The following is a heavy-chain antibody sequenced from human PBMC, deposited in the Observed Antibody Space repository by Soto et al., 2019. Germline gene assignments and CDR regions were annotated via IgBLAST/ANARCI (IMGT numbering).Heavy chain of an antibody. Sequence: QVQLVQFGAEVKKPGASVRVSCKASGYTFTSYGISWVRQAPGQGLEWMGWISGYNGNTNYAQKLQGRVTMTKDTSXSXXNMELRSLRSDDTAVYYCARGYCSGGSCYTGWFDPWGQGTLVTVSS. D-gene: IGHD2-15*01. J-gene: IGHJ5*02. CDR3: ARGYCSGGSCYTGWFDP. CDR2: ISGYNGNT. CDR1: GYTFTSYG. V-gene: IGHV1-18*01.